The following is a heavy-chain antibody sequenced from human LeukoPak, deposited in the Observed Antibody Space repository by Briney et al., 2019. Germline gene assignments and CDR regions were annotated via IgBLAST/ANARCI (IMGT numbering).Heavy chain of an antibody. CDR3: ARDSEYSSGWFEGFDP. D-gene: IGHD6-19*01. J-gene: IGHJ5*02. V-gene: IGHV4-59*01. Sequence: PSETLSLTCTVSGGSISSYYWSWIRQPPGKGLEWIGYIYYSGSTNYNPSLKSRVTISVDTSKNQFSLKLSSVTAADTAVYYCARDSEYSSGWFEGFDPWGQGTLDTVSS. CDR1: GGSISSYY. CDR2: IYYSGST.